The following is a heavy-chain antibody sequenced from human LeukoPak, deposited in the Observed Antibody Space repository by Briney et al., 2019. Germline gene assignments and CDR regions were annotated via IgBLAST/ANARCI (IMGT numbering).Heavy chain of an antibody. CDR3: AKAPQSRGLGTFDY. D-gene: IGHD3/OR15-3a*01. J-gene: IGHJ4*02. Sequence: GSLRLSCAASGFTFSSYAMSWVRLAPGKGLEGVSAISGSGGSTYYADSVKGRFTISRDNSKNTLYLQMNSLRAEDTAVYYCAKAPQSRGLGTFDYWGQGTLVTVSS. CDR2: ISGSGGST. CDR1: GFTFSSYA. V-gene: IGHV3-23*01.